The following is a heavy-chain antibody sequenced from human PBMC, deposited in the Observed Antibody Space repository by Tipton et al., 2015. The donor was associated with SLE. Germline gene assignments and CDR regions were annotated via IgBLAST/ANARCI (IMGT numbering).Heavy chain of an antibody. J-gene: IGHJ4*02. D-gene: IGHD1-26*01. V-gene: IGHV4-59*01. Sequence: LRLSCTVSGGSISTYYWSWIRQSPGEGLEWIGYIYNSGITTYNPSLKSRVTISADMSKNQFSLRLTSVTAADTAVYYCARDLYGGATRLDYWGQGTLVTVSS. CDR1: GGSISTYY. CDR3: ARDLYGGATRLDY. CDR2: IYNSGIT.